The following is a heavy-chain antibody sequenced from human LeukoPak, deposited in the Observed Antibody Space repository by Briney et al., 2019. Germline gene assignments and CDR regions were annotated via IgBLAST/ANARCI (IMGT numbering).Heavy chain of an antibody. D-gene: IGHD2-21*01. CDR3: ARVGDRGAVDY. Sequence: GGSLRLSCAASGFTFSSYEMNWVRQAPGKGLEWVSYISSSGSTIYYADSVKGRFTISRDNAKNSLYLQMNSLRAEDTAVYYCARVGDRGAVDYWGQGTLVTVYS. J-gene: IGHJ4*02. V-gene: IGHV3-48*03. CDR1: GFTFSSYE. CDR2: ISSSGSTI.